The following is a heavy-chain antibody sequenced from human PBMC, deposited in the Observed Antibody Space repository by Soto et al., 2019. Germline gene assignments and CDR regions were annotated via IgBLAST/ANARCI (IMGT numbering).Heavy chain of an antibody. D-gene: IGHD2-21*02. CDR1: GDTFTDYY. J-gene: IGHJ4*02. Sequence: QVQLMQSGAEVKKPGASVKVSCKASGDTFTDYYIHWVRQAPGQGLEWMGTVNPSGGHTTYAQHFLGRVTMTRDTSTSTRYMELTSLTSDDTAIYYCARGGPVVVVTAALDYWGQGTLVTVSS. V-gene: IGHV1-46*01. CDR3: ARGGPVVVVTAALDY. CDR2: VNPSGGHT.